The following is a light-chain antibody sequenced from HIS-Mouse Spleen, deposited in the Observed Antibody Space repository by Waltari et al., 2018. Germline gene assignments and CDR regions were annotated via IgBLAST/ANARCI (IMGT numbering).Light chain of an antibody. CDR2: DVS. V-gene: IGLV2-11*01. CDR3: CSYAGSYTWV. J-gene: IGLJ3*02. Sequence: QSALTQPRSVSGSPGQSATISCTGTSSVGGGYNYVSWYQQHPGKAPKRMIYDVSKRPSGVPDRFSGSKSGNTASLTISGLQAEDEADYYCCSYAGSYTWVFGGGTKLTVL. CDR1: SSVGGGYNY.